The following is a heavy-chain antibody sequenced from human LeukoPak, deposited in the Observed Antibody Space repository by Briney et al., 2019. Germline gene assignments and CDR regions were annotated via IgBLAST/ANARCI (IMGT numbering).Heavy chain of an antibody. CDR2: ISSNGGST. CDR1: GFTFSNYA. CDR3: ARGYSSGWYGRRGYFDY. Sequence: GGSLRLSCAASGFTFSNYAMYWVRQAPGKGLEYVSAISSNGGSTYYANSVKGRFTISRDNSKNSLYLQMNSLRDEDTAVYYCARGYSSGWYGRRGYFDYWGQGTLVTVSS. D-gene: IGHD6-19*01. J-gene: IGHJ4*02. V-gene: IGHV3-64*01.